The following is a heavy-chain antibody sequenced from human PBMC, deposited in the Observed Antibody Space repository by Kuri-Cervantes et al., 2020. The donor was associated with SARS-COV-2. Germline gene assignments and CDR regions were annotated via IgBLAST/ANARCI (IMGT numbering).Heavy chain of an antibody. CDR2: ISAYNGYT. CDR1: GYSFHNHS. CDR3: AREDLGYCSSTSCYSKDSYYGMDV. V-gene: IGHV1-18*01. J-gene: IGHJ6*02. Sequence: SEKVPCLHSGYSFHNHSKFWVRQAPRQGLEWMGWISAYNGYTNYAQKFQGRVTMTTDTSTNTAYMVLRSVSSDDTAVYYWAREDLGYCSSTSCYSKDSYYGMDVWGQGTTVTVSS. D-gene: IGHD2-2*02.